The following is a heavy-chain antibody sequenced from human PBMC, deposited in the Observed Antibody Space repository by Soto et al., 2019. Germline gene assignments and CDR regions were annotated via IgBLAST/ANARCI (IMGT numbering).Heavy chain of an antibody. D-gene: IGHD6-13*01. CDR1: GFTFSSYG. CDR3: AKDSLYSSSWYSQLVY. V-gene: IGHV3-30*18. Sequence: SLRLSCAASGFTFSSYGMHWVRQAPGKGLEWVAVISYDGSNKYYADSVKGRFTISRDNSKNTLYLQMNSLRAEDTAVYYCAKDSLYSSSWYSQLVYWGQGTPVTVSS. J-gene: IGHJ4*02. CDR2: ISYDGSNK.